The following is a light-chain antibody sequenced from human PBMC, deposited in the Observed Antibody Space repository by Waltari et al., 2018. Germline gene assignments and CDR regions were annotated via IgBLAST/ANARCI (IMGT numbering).Light chain of an antibody. J-gene: IGLJ1*01. Sequence: SYELTQPLPVSVALGPAGKNTSAVKNPGKKHVHWYQQRPGQAPVLVIYRDNKPPSGIPEHFSGSNSGNTATLTITGAQAGDEADYYCQVWDTSGYVFGTGTTVTVL. V-gene: IGLV3-9*02. CDR2: RDN. CDR1: NPGKKH. CDR3: QVWDTSGYV.